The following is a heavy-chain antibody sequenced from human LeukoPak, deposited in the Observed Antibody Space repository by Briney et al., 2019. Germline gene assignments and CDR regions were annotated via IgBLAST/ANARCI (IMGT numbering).Heavy chain of an antibody. J-gene: IGHJ4*02. CDR2: INHGEST. CDR3: ARALERTDYDY. V-gene: IGHV4-34*01. D-gene: IGHD1-1*01. Sequence: SSETLSLTCAVYGGSFSGYYWTWIRQPPGKGLEWIGEINHGESTNYNPSLKSRVIISVDKSKNQFSLKLSPVTAADTAVYYCARALERTDYDYWGQGTLVTVSS. CDR1: GGSFSGYY.